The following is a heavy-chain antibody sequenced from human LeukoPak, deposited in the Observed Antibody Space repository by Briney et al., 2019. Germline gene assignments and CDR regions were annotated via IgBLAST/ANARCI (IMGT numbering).Heavy chain of an antibody. Sequence: ASVKVSCKASGYTFTSYGISWVRQAPGQGLEWMGWISAYNGNTNYAQKLQGRVTMTTDTSTSTAYMELRSLRSDDTAVYYCARVTSGSYPRYYYYMDVWGKGTTVTVSS. CDR2: ISAYNGNT. CDR1: GYTFTSYG. D-gene: IGHD1-26*01. CDR3: ARVTSGSYPRYYYYMDV. J-gene: IGHJ6*03. V-gene: IGHV1-18*01.